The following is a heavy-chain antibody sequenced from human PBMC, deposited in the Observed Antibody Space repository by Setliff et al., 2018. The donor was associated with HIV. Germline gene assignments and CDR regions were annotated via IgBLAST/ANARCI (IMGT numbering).Heavy chain of an antibody. CDR1: GGSISSSNW. Sequence: SETLSLTCAVSGGSISSSNWWSWVRQPPGKGLEWIGEIYHSGSINYNPSLKSRVTISVDKSKNQFSLKLSSVTAADTAVYYCARGRLKVTTPHAFDIWGQGTMVTVTS. J-gene: IGHJ3*02. D-gene: IGHD3-22*01. V-gene: IGHV4-4*02. CDR3: ARGRLKVTTPHAFDI. CDR2: IYHSGSI.